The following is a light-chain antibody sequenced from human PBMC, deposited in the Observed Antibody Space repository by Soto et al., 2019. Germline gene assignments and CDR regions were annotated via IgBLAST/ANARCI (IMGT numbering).Light chain of an antibody. CDR1: QDISSW. CDR3: QQANSFPLT. CDR2: AAS. V-gene: IGKV1-12*01. J-gene: IGKJ4*01. Sequence: DIQMTQSPSSVSASVGDRVTIACRASQDISSWLAWYQQKPGKAPKLLIYAASSLQSGVPSRFSGCGSGTDFTLTINSLQPEDFATYYCQQANSFPLTFGGGTKVDIK.